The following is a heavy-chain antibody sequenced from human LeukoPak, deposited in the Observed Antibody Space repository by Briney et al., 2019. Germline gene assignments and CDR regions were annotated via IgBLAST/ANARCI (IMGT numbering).Heavy chain of an antibody. V-gene: IGHV4-59*08. J-gene: IGHJ4*02. D-gene: IGHD2-15*01. CDR1: GGSISSYY. CDR3: ARHRSCSGGSCYSGNFDY. CDR2: IYYSGST. Sequence: PSETLSLTCTVSGGSISSYYWSWIRQPPGKGLEWIVYIYYSGSTNYNPSLKSRVTISVDTSKNQFSLKLSSVTAADTAVYYCARHRSCSGGSCYSGNFDYWGQGTLVTVSS.